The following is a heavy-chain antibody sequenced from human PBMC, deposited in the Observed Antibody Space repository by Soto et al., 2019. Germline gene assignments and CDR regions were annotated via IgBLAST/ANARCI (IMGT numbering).Heavy chain of an antibody. CDR3: TGSTLLLTFFIVTAATPNFFDY. CDR2: IYYSGST. D-gene: IGHD2-2*01. CDR1: GGSISSYY. J-gene: IGHJ4*02. Sequence: SETLSLTCTVSGGSISSYYWSWIRQPPGKGLEWIGYIYYSGSTNYNPSLKSRVTISVGTSKNQFSLKLSSVTAADTASYYCTGSTLLLTFFIVTAATPNFFDYWGQVTPLTVTS. V-gene: IGHV4-59*01.